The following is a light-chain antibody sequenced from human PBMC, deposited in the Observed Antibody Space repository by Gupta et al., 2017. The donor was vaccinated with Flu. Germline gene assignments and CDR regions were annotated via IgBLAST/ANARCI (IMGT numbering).Light chain of an antibody. CDR1: SSDVGDYNF. V-gene: IGLV2-11*01. Sequence: QSALTQPRSVSGSPGQSVPIHCTGSSSDVGDYNFVSWYQHHPGKVPKVMIYDVTNRPSGVPDRFSGSKSGNTASLTISGLQAEDEADYYCCSYAGTYIYAFGTGTKVTVL. J-gene: IGLJ1*01. CDR2: DVT. CDR3: CSYAGTYIYA.